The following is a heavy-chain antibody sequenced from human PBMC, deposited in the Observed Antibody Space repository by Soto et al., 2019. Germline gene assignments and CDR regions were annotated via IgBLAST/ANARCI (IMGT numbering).Heavy chain of an antibody. CDR3: ARGWIVVVITSFYYYYGMDV. D-gene: IGHD3-22*01. J-gene: IGHJ6*02. V-gene: IGHV4-34*01. Sequence: PSETLSLTCAVYGGSFSGYYWSWIRQPPGKGLEWIGEINHSGSTNYNPSLKSRATISVDTSKNQFSLKLSSVTAADTAVYYCARGWIVVVITSFYYYYGMDVWGQGTTVTVSS. CDR2: INHSGST. CDR1: GGSFSGYY.